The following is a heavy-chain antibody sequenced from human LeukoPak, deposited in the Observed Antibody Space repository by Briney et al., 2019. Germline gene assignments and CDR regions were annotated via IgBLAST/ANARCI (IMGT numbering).Heavy chain of an antibody. CDR3: ARGVRGNFPSNWFDP. Sequence: ASVTVSFTASVYTFSSYDINWVRQATGQGLEWMGRMNPENGDAQYAQRFQGRVTMTRDTSISTAYMELSSLRSEDTALYYCARGVRGNFPSNWFDPWGQGTQVTVSS. J-gene: IGHJ5*02. CDR1: VYTFSSYD. V-gene: IGHV1-8*01. D-gene: IGHD1-26*01. CDR2: MNPENGDA.